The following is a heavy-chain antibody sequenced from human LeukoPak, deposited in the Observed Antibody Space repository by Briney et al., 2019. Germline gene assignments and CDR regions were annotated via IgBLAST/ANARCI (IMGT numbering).Heavy chain of an antibody. CDR3: ARERTLWFGELLPYGMDV. V-gene: IGHV1-8*01. CDR2: MNPNSGNT. D-gene: IGHD3-10*01. J-gene: IGHJ6*02. Sequence: ASVKVSCKASGYTFTSYDINWVRQATGQGLEWMGWMNPNSGNTGYAQKFQGRVTMTRNTSISTAYMELSSLRSEDTAVYYCARERTLWFGELLPYGMDVWGQGTTVTVSS. CDR1: GYTFTSYD.